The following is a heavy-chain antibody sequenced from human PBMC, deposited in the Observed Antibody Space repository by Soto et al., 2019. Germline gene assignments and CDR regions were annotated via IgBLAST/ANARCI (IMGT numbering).Heavy chain of an antibody. Sequence: SETLSLTCAVSGYSISSGYYWGWIRQPPGKGLEWIGSIYHSGSTYYNPSLKSRVTISVDTSKNQFSLKLSSVTAADTAVYYCARVHYYDSSGYYVDYWGQGTLVTVSS. CDR2: IYHSGST. CDR1: GYSISSGYY. J-gene: IGHJ4*02. V-gene: IGHV4-38-2*01. D-gene: IGHD3-22*01. CDR3: ARVHYYDSSGYYVDY.